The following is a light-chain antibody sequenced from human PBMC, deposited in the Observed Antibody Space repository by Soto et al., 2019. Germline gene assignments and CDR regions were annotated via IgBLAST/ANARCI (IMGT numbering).Light chain of an antibody. Sequence: IVLTQSPGTLSLSPGQRATLSCRASESISRDYLAWYQQRLGQAPRLLIYGASSGATGIPDRFSGGGSGTDFTLTISRLEPEDFAIYYCQQYGGVPYTFGQGTKLEIK. V-gene: IGKV3-20*01. CDR3: QQYGGVPYT. CDR1: ESISRDY. J-gene: IGKJ2*01. CDR2: GAS.